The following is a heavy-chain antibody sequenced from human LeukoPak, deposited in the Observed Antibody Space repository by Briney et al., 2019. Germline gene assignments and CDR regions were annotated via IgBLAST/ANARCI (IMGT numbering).Heavy chain of an antibody. CDR1: GYSISSGYY. J-gene: IGHJ4*02. Sequence: SETLSLTCTVSGYSISSGYYWGWIRQPPGKGLEWIGSIYHSGSTYYNPSLKSRVTISVDTSKNQFSLKLSSVTAADTAVYYCARGDDYRGAFDHWGQGTLVTVSS. V-gene: IGHV4-38-2*02. D-gene: IGHD4-11*01. CDR2: IYHSGST. CDR3: ARGDDYRGAFDH.